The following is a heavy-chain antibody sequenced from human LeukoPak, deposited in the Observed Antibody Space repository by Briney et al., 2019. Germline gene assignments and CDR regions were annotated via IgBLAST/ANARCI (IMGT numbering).Heavy chain of an antibody. V-gene: IGHV4-4*07. J-gene: IGHJ5*02. Sequence: SETLSLTCTVSGGSISSYYWSWIRQPAGKGLEWIGRIYTSGSTNYNPSLKSRVTMSVDTSKNQFSLKLSSVTAADTAIYYCARELQGSNPDLDDFWSGYSGFDPWGQGTLVTVSS. CDR2: IYTSGST. CDR3: ARELQGSNPDLDDFWSGYSGFDP. CDR1: GGSISSYY. D-gene: IGHD3-3*01.